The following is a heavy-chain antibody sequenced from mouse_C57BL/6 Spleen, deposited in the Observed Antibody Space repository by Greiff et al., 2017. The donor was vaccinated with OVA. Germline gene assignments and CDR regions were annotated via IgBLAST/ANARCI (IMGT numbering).Heavy chain of an antibody. CDR1: GFTFSDYY. CDR3: ARSFYDYAFDY. V-gene: IGHV5-16*01. D-gene: IGHD2-4*01. J-gene: IGHJ2*01. Sequence: EVMLVESEGGLVQPGSSMKLSCTASGFTFSDYYMAWVRQVPEKGLEWVANINYDGSSTYYLDSLKSRFIISRDNAKNILYLQMSSLKSEDTATYYCARSFYDYAFDYWGQGTTLTVSS. CDR2: INYDGSST.